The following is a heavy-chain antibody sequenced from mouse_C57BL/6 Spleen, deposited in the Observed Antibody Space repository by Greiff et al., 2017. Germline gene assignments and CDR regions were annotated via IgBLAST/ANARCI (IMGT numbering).Heavy chain of an antibody. J-gene: IGHJ2*01. Sequence: QVQLKQPGAELVRPGSSVKLSCKASGYTFTSYWMHWVKQRPIQGLEWIGNIDPSDSETHYNQKFKDKATLTVDKSSRTAYMQLSSLTSEDSAVYYCARGGYYYGSSYYFDYWGQGTTLTVSS. CDR1: GYTFTSYW. V-gene: IGHV1-52*01. CDR2: IDPSDSET. D-gene: IGHD1-1*01. CDR3: ARGGYYYGSSYYFDY.